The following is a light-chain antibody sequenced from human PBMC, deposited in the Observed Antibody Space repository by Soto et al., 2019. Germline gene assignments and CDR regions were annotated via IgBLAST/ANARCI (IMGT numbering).Light chain of an antibody. CDR3: QQYNDWPLT. V-gene: IGKV3-15*01. Sequence: EIVMTQSPATLSVSPGERASLSCRASQSVSSNLAWYHQKPGQAPRLVIYGASTRATGIPARFSGSGSGTEFTLTISSLQSEDFAVYCCQQYNDWPLTFGGGTKVEIK. J-gene: IGKJ4*01. CDR2: GAS. CDR1: QSVSSN.